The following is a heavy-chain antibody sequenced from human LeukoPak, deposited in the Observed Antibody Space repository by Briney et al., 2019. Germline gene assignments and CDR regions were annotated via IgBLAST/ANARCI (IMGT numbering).Heavy chain of an antibody. CDR1: GYSISSGYY. Sequence: SETLSLTCAVSGYSISSGYYWGWIRQPPGKGLEWIGNAFHSGTTFYNPSLKSRVTISVDTSKDQFSLKLRSVTAADTAVYYCARGLLGLSIDYWGQGTLVTVSS. CDR2: AFHSGTT. D-gene: IGHD2/OR15-2a*01. J-gene: IGHJ4*02. CDR3: ARGLLGLSIDY. V-gene: IGHV4-38-2*01.